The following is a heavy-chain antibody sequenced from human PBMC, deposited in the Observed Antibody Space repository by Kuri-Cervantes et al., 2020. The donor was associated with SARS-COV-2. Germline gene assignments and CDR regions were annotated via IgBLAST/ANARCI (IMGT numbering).Heavy chain of an antibody. Sequence: SETLSLTCTVSGGSISNGGYYWSWIRQHPGKGLEWIGYIYYSGSTYYNPSLKSRVTISVDTSKNQFSLKLSSVTAADTAVYYCATGFFYSGYDSNWFDPWGQGTLVTVSS. CDR2: IYYSGST. CDR1: GGSISNGGYY. CDR3: ATGFFYSGYDSNWFDP. D-gene: IGHD5-12*01. V-gene: IGHV4-39*01. J-gene: IGHJ5*02.